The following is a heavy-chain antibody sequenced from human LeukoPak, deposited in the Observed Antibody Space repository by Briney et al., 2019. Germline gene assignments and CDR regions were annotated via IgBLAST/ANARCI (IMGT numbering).Heavy chain of an antibody. CDR2: ISGSGSST. V-gene: IGHV3-23*01. CDR1: GFTFSSYG. J-gene: IGHJ4*02. D-gene: IGHD3-22*01. CDR3: AKGRAGNYYYDSSDY. Sequence: PGGSLRLSCAASGFTFSSYGMSWVRQAPGKGLEWVSAISGSGSSTYYAASVKGRFTISRDNSKNTLYLQMNSLRAEDTAVYYCAKGRAGNYYYDSSDYWAREPWSPSPQ.